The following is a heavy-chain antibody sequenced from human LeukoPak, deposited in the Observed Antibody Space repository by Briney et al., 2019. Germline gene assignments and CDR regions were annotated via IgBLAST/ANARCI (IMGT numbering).Heavy chain of an antibody. V-gene: IGHV1-69*01. CDR3: ARSLAYCGGDCYFDY. CDR2: IIPIFGTA. D-gene: IGHD2-21*02. CDR1: GGTFSSYA. J-gene: IGHJ4*02. Sequence: GASAKVSCKASGGTFSSYAISWVRQAPGQGLEWMGGIIPIFGTANYAQKFQGRVTITADESTSTAYMELSSLRSEDTAVYYCARSLAYCGGDCYFDYWGQGTLVTVSS.